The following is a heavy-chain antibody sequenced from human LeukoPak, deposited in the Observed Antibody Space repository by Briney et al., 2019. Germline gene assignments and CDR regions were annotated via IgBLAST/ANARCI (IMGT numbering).Heavy chain of an antibody. CDR1: GLTFSSYG. CDR2: IRYDGSNK. D-gene: IGHD4-23*01. V-gene: IGHV3-30*02. J-gene: IGHJ4*02. Sequence: GGSLRLSCAASGLTFSSYGMHWVRQAPGKGLEWVAFIRYDGSNKYYADSVKGRFTISRDNSKNTLYLQMNSLRAEDTAVYYCAKDPTTVVTPDSFDYWGQGTLVTVSS. CDR3: AKDPTTVVTPDSFDY.